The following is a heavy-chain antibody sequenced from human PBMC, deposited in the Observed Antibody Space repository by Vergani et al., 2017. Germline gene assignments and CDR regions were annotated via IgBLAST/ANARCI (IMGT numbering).Heavy chain of an antibody. D-gene: IGHD3-3*01. CDR2: IYYSGST. J-gene: IGHJ6*02. Sequence: QVQLQESGPGLVKPSETLSLTCTVSGGSISSYYWSWIRQPPGKGLEWIGYIYYSGSTNYNPSLKIRVTISVDTSENQFSLKLRAVTAADTAVYYCARDISFWRPLGGMDVWGQGTTVTVSS. V-gene: IGHV4-59*01. CDR1: GGSISSYY. CDR3: ARDISFWRPLGGMDV.